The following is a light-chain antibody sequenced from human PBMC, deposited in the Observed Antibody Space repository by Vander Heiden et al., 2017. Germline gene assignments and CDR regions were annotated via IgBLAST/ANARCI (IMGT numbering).Light chain of an antibody. CDR3: YSAADNNWV. Sequence: YALTQPSSVSVSPGQTARITCAGDVLAKKSARWFQQKPGQATILVIYKDSERPSGIPERFSGSSSGTTVTLSISGAQVEDEADYYCYSAADNNWVFGGGTKLTVL. V-gene: IGLV3-27*01. J-gene: IGLJ3*02. CDR1: VLAKKS. CDR2: KDS.